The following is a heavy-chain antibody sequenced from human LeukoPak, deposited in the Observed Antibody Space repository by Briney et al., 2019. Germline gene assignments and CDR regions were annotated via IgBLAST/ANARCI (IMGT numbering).Heavy chain of an antibody. J-gene: IGHJ4*02. D-gene: IGHD4-17*01. CDR3: AACSGLETTADFEF. Sequence: PSETLSLTCTVSGGSISSSSYYWGWIRQTPGKGLEWIGSIYYSGSTFYSPSLKSRVTISVDTSKNQFSLKLSSVTAADTAVYYCAACSGLETTADFEFWGRGTLVTVSS. V-gene: IGHV4-39*01. CDR2: IYYSGST. CDR1: GGSISSSSYY.